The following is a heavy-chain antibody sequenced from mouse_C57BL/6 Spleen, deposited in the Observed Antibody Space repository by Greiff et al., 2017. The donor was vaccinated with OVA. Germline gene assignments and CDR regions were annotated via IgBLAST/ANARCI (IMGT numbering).Heavy chain of an antibody. J-gene: IGHJ4*01. Sequence: QVQLQQPGAELVKPGASVKLSCKASGYTFTSYWMHWVKQRPGRGLEWIGRIDPNSGGTKYNEKFKSKATLTVDKPSSTAYMQLSSLTSEDSAVYYCAIYYGSSYVGNYCAMDYWGQGTSVTVSS. V-gene: IGHV1-72*01. CDR1: GYTFTSYW. D-gene: IGHD1-1*01. CDR2: IDPNSGGT. CDR3: AIYYGSSYVGNYCAMDY.